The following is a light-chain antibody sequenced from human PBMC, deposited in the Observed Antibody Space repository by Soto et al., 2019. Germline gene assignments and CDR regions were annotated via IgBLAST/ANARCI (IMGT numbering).Light chain of an antibody. CDR3: SSYTSSSAHYV. CDR2: DVS. J-gene: IGLJ1*01. CDR1: SSDVGAYNY. V-gene: IGLV2-14*01. Sequence: QSAPTHPASVSGSPGQSITISCTGTSSDVGAYNYVSWYQQLPGKAPQLMIYDVSNRPSGVSNRFSGSKSGNTAFLTIFGLQAEDEADYYCSSYTSSSAHYVFGTGTKVTVL.